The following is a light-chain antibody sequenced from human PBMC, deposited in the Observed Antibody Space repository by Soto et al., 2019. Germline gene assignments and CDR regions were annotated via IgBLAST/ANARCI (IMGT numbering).Light chain of an antibody. V-gene: IGKV3-15*01. J-gene: IGKJ3*01. Sequence: EIVITPSPATLSVSPGERATLSCRASQSVSSNLAWYQQKPGQAPRLLIYGASTRATGIPARFSGSGSGTEFTLTISSLQSEDFAVYYCQQRSNSPLTFCPGTKVDI. CDR3: QQRSNSPLT. CDR1: QSVSSN. CDR2: GAS.